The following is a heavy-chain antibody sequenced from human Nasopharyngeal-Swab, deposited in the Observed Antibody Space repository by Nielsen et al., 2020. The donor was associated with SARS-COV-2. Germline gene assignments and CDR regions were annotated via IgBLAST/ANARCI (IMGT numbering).Heavy chain of an antibody. CDR3: ARVNDGGGLVPASYSFFMDV. CDR2: ITRSGNT. V-gene: IGHV4-34*01. D-gene: IGHD2-2*01. J-gene: IGHJ6*03. Sequence: GSLSLSCILNCVSSSGYHWGWIRQSPRKGLEWIGDITRSGNTNYNPALKSRVTMTVATSKDEFSLKLTSVTAADTAIYFCARVNDGGGLVPASYSFFMDVWGKGTSVAVSS. CDR1: CVSSSGYH.